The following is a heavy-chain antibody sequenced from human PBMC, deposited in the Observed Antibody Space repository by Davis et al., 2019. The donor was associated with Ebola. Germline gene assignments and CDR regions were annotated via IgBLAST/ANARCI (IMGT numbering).Heavy chain of an antibody. CDR3: ARGKWFDP. V-gene: IGHV1-69*04. J-gene: IGHJ5*02. Sequence: AASVKVSCKASGGTSSSYAISWVRQAPGQGLEWMGRIIPVVDTKDYAQKFQGRVTLTADKATNTAYMELSGLRFDDTAVYHCARGKWFDPWGQGTLVSVTS. CDR2: IIPVVDTK. CDR1: GGTSSSYA.